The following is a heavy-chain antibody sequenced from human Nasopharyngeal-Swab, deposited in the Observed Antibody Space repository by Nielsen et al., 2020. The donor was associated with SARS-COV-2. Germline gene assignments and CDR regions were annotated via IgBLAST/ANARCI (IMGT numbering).Heavy chain of an antibody. J-gene: IGHJ4*02. Sequence: GKSLKISCVASGVIFSKYWMHWVRQAPGKGLVWVPRVNQDGSRTDYADSVRGRFTISRDNAKNTLYLQMNSLRVEDTAVYYCVKHQGSSSDQWGQGTLVTVSS. CDR1: GVIFSKYW. CDR3: VKHQGSSSDQ. V-gene: IGHV3-74*01. CDR2: VNQDGSRT.